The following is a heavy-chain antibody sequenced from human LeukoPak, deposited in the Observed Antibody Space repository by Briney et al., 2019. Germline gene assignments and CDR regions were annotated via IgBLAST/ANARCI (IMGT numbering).Heavy chain of an antibody. Sequence: GGSLRLSCAASGFIFTKYGMNWVRQAPGKGLEWISYINTGGSTTYYADSVKGRFTISRDTAENSVYLQMESLRAEGTAVYYCARDPRGSGTYPWDAFDIWGQGTRVTVFS. J-gene: IGHJ3*02. D-gene: IGHD6-25*01. CDR3: ARDPRGSGTYPWDAFDI. CDR2: INTGGSTT. CDR1: GFIFTKYG. V-gene: IGHV3-48*01.